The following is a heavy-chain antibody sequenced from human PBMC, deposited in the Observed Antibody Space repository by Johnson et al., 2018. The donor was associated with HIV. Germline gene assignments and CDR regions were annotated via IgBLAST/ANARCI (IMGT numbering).Heavy chain of an antibody. CDR3: AKDLDSSSWGAFDI. Sequence: VQLVESGGGVVQPGRSLRLSCAASGFTFSSYAMNWVRQAPGKGLEWVAVISYDGSNKYYADSVKGRFTISRDNSKNTLYLQMNSLRAEDTAVYYCAKDLDSSSWGAFDIWGQGTMVTVST. CDR1: GFTFSSYA. J-gene: IGHJ3*02. D-gene: IGHD6-6*01. V-gene: IGHV3-30*04. CDR2: ISYDGSNK.